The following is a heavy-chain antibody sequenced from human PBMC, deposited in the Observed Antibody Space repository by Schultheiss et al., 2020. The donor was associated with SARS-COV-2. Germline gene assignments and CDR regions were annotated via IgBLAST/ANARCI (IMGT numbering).Heavy chain of an antibody. CDR2: LSSLGSNP. J-gene: IGHJ4*02. Sequence: GGSLRLSCEASGFTVSSYALHWVRQAPGKGLEWVATLSSLGSNPSSADSVKGRFTVSRDNAKSSLFLQMNSLRAEDTAVYYCARAKSGYYYFDYWGQGTLVTVSS. CDR3: ARAKSGYYYFDY. D-gene: IGHD5-12*01. CDR1: GFTVSSYA. V-gene: IGHV3-30-3*01.